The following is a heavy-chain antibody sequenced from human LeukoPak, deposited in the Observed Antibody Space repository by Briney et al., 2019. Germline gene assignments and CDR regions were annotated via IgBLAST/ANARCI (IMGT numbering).Heavy chain of an antibody. J-gene: IGHJ2*01. D-gene: IGHD4-23*01. Sequence: PGGSLRLSCAAAGFNFRSYGMSWVRQPPGKGLEWIGEICHSGSTNYNPSLKSRVTISVDKSKNQFSLKLSSVTAADTAVYYCARDLHGGNSFTSDWYFDLWGRGTLVTVSS. CDR2: ICHSGST. CDR3: ARDLHGGNSFTSDWYFDL. V-gene: IGHV4-4*02. CDR1: GFNFRSYG.